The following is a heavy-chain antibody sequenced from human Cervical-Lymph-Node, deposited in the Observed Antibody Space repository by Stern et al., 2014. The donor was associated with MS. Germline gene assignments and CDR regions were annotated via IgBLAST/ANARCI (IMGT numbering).Heavy chain of an antibody. D-gene: IGHD2-8*02. J-gene: IGHJ5*02. Sequence: VQLVESGAEVKKPRSSVKVSCQASGGPFSRDAISWVRQAPGQGLEWMGRTVPQFGSSHYAQKFQGRVTITADESTSTAYMELSSLRSDDTAIYYCAREFRGLVVSPSNWFDPWGQGTLVTVSS. CDR1: GGPFSRDA. V-gene: IGHV1-69*18. CDR3: AREFRGLVVSPSNWFDP. CDR2: TVPQFGSS.